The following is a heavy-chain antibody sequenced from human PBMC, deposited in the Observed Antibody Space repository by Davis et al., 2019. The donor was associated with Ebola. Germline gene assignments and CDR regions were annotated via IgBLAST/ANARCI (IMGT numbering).Heavy chain of an antibody. CDR1: GFTFSSYG. Sequence: GESLKISCAASGFTFSSYGMHWVRQAPGKGLEWVAVIWYDGSNKYYADSVKGRFTISRDNSKNTLYLQMNSLRAEDTAVYYCARVWNFIVGLWGQGTLVTVSS. CDR3: ARVWNFIVGL. J-gene: IGHJ4*02. V-gene: IGHV3-33*01. CDR2: IWYDGSNK. D-gene: IGHD2-15*01.